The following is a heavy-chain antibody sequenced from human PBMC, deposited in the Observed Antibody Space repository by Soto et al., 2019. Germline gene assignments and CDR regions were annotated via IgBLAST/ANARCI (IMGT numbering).Heavy chain of an antibody. Sequence: ASVKVSCKASGYTFTSYGISWVRQAPGQGLEWMGWISAYNGNTNYAQKLQGRVTMTTDTSTSTAYMELRSLRSDDTAVYYCARAREALCIYFVDKPYWFDPWGKGTLVPVSS. CDR2: ISAYNGNT. CDR3: ARAREALCIYFVDKPYWFDP. J-gene: IGHJ5*02. CDR1: GYTFTSYG. V-gene: IGHV1-18*01. D-gene: IGHD3-9*01.